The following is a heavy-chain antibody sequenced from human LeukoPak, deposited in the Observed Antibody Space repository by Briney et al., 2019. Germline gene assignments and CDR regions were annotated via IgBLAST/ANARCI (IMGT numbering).Heavy chain of an antibody. CDR1: GFTFSRNV. CDR3: AKGDLGYANWFDP. CDR2: TSYDGNNK. Sequence: GGSLRLSCAASGFTFSRNVMHWVRQAPGKGLEWVALTSYDGNNKFYADSVKGRLTISRDNSKNTLYLQMNSLRAEDTAVYYCAKGDLGYANWFDPWGQGTLATVSS. D-gene: IGHD1-1*01. V-gene: IGHV3-30*01. J-gene: IGHJ5*02.